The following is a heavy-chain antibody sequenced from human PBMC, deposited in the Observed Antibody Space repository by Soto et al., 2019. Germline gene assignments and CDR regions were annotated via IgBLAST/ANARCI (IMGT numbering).Heavy chain of an antibody. CDR1: GASISTSPYN. Sequence: ASETLSLSCSVSGASISTSPYNRGWILHPPQKGLEWIGTISYGATPYSTASLESRVTMSVDTSKNQLSLNLRSVTAADTAVYYCARSSPKESWFDPWGQGTVVTVSS. J-gene: IGHJ5*02. CDR2: ISYGATP. D-gene: IGHD2-15*01. V-gene: IGHV4-39*07. CDR3: ARSSPKESWFDP.